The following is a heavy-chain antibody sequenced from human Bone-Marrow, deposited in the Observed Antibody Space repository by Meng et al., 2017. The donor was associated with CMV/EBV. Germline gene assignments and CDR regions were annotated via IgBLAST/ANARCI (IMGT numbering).Heavy chain of an antibody. V-gene: IGHV4-39*07. CDR2: IYYSGST. J-gene: IGHJ4*02. CDR1: GGSISSSSYY. D-gene: IGHD2/OR15-2a*01. CDR3: ARGEGTTSNGFDY. Sequence: SETLSLTCTVSGGSISSSSYYWGWIRQPPGKGLEWIGSIYYSGSTYYNPSLKSRVTISVDTSKNQFSLKLSSVTAANTAVYYCARGEGTTSNGFDYWGQGTLVTVSS.